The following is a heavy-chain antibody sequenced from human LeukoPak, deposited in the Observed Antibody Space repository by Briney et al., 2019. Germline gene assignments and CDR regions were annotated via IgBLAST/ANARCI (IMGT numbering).Heavy chain of an antibody. CDR3: ARDSGDYGGRFFDY. CDR2: ISSSGSTI. CDR1: GFTFSSHE. Sequence: GGSLRHSCAASGFTFSSHEMNWVRQAPGKGLEWVSYISSSGSTIYYADSVKGRFTISRDNAKNSLYLQMDSLRAEDTAVYYCARDSGDYGGRFFDYWGQGALVTVSS. J-gene: IGHJ4*02. D-gene: IGHD4-23*01. V-gene: IGHV3-48*03.